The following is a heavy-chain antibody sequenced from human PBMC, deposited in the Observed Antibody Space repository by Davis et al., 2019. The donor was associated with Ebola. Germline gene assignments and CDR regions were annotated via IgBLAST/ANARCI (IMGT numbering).Heavy chain of an antibody. CDR3: ASRTYYYGSGRMGAFDI. CDR2: IYYSGST. J-gene: IGHJ3*02. Sequence: SETLSLTCTVSGGSISSGGYYWSWIRQHPGKGLEWIGYIYYSGSTNYNPSLKSRVTISVDKSKNQFSLKLSSVTAADTAVYYCASRTYYYGSGRMGAFDIWGQGTMVTVSS. CDR1: GGSISSGGYY. D-gene: IGHD3-10*01. V-gene: IGHV4-31*03.